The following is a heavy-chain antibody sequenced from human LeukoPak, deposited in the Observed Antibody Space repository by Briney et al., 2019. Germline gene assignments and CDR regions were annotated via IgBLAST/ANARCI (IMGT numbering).Heavy chain of an antibody. CDR1: GNSISSYNYY. CDR3: ARDNRGYDY. CDR2: INISGST. D-gene: IGHD3-16*01. Sequence: PSQTLSLTCTVSGNSISSYNYYWSWVRQPAGKGLEWIGRINISGSTNFNPSLKSRVTMSVDTSKNQFSLKLSSVTAADTAVYYCARDNRGYDYWGQGTLVTVSS. J-gene: IGHJ4*02. V-gene: IGHV4-61*02.